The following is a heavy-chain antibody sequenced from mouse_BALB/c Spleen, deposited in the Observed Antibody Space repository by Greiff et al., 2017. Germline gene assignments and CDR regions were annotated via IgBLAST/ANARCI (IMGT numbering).Heavy chain of an antibody. CDR3: TRGGNYSPWFAY. CDR2: IYPSDSYT. D-gene: IGHD2-12*01. V-gene: IGHV1-69*02. CDR1: GYTFTSYW. Sequence: QVQLQQPGAELVRPGASVKLSCKASGYTFTSYWINWVKQRPGQGLEWIGNIYPSDSYTNYNQKFKDKATLTVDKSSSTAYMQLSSPTSEDSAVYYCTRGGNYSPWFAYWGQGTLVTVSA. J-gene: IGHJ3*01.